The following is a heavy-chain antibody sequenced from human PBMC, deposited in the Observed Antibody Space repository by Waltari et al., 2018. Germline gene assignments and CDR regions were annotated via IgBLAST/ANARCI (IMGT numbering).Heavy chain of an antibody. Sequence: QVQLVQSGAEVKKPGASVKVSCKASGYTFTGYYMHWVRQAPGQGLEWMGWRNPNRGGTNDAQKFKGWVTMTRDTSISTAYMERSRRRSDDTAVYYCARDEGGGWFDPWGQGTLVTVSS. V-gene: IGHV1-2*04. D-gene: IGHD3-16*01. J-gene: IGHJ5*02. CDR1: GYTFTGYY. CDR2: RNPNRGGT. CDR3: ARDEGGGWFDP.